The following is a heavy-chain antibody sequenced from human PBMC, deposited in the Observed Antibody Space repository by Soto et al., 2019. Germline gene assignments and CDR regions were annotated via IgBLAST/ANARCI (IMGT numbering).Heavy chain of an antibody. CDR1: GYSFTSYW. D-gene: IGHD4-17*01. CDR3: ARNRDYHYYYYGMDV. Sequence: GESLKISCKGSGYSFTSYWIGWVRQMPGKGLEWMGIIYPGDSDTRYSPSFQGQVTISADKAISTAYLQWSSLKASDTAMYYCARNRDYHYYYYGMDVWGQGTTVTVSS. J-gene: IGHJ6*02. CDR2: IYPGDSDT. V-gene: IGHV5-51*01.